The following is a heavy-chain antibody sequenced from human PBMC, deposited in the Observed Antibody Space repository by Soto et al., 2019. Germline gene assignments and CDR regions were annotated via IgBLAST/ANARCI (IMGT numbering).Heavy chain of an antibody. D-gene: IGHD2-21*02. V-gene: IGHV1-69*13. CDR1: GGTFSSYA. CDR3: ARGALAYCGGDCYRAPMFDP. Sequence: SVKVSCKASGGTFSSYAISWVRQAPGQGLEWMGGIIPIFGTANYAQKFQGRVTITADESTSTAYMELSSLRSEDTAVYYCARGALAYCGGDCYRAPMFDPWGQGTLVTASS. J-gene: IGHJ5*02. CDR2: IIPIFGTA.